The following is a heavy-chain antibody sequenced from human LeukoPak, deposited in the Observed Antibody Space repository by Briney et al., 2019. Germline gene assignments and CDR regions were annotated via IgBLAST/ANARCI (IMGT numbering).Heavy chain of an antibody. J-gene: IGHJ4*02. V-gene: IGHV3-11*01. CDR2: ISSSGSTI. CDR3: ARQNLNWNQPNDY. D-gene: IGHD1-1*01. Sequence: GGSLRLSCAASGFTFSDYYMSWIRQAPGKGLEWVSYISSSGSTIYYADSVKGRFTISRDNAKNSLYLRMNSLRAEDTAVYYCARQNLNWNQPNDYWGQGTLVTVSS. CDR1: GFTFSDYY.